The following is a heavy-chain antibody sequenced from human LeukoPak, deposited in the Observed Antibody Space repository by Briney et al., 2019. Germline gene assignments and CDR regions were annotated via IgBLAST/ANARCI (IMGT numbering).Heavy chain of an antibody. CDR2: IYYSGNT. V-gene: IGHV4-39*01. J-gene: IGHJ5*02. CDR3: ARHADTSVVVASTNWFDP. D-gene: IGHD2-15*01. Sequence: SETLSLTCTVSGGSISTSSYYWGWIRQPPGKGLEWIGSIYYSGNTYYNPSLKSRVTISVDTSKNQFSLKLSSVTAADTAVYYCARHADTSVVVASTNWFDPWGQGTLVTVSS. CDR1: GGSISTSSYY.